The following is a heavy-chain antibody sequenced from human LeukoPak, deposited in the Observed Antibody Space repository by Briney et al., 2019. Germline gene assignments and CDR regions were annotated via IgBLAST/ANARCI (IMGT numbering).Heavy chain of an antibody. V-gene: IGHV3-30*18. CDR2: ISYDRSNK. J-gene: IGHJ4*02. CDR3: AKDLAPTSSGWFDY. CDR1: GFTFSSYG. D-gene: IGHD6-19*01. Sequence: GGSLRLSCAASGFTFSSYGMHWVRQAPGKGLEWVAVISYDRSNKYYADSVKGRFTISRDNSKNTLYLQMNSLRAEDTAVYYCAKDLAPTSSGWFDYWGQGTLVTVSS.